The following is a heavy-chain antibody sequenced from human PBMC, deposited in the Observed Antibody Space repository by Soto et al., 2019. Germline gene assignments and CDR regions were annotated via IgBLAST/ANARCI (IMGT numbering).Heavy chain of an antibody. V-gene: IGHV3-33*01. D-gene: IGHD3-10*01. CDR2: IWYDGSNK. Sequence: QVQLVESGGGVVQPGRSLRLSCAASGFTFSSYGMHWVRQAPGKGLEWVAVIWYDGSNKYYADSVKGRFTISRDNSKNTLYLPMNSLRAEDTAVYYCARDPRDVYGSGKEEDAFDIWGQGTMVTVSS. J-gene: IGHJ3*02. CDR3: ARDPRDVYGSGKEEDAFDI. CDR1: GFTFSSYG.